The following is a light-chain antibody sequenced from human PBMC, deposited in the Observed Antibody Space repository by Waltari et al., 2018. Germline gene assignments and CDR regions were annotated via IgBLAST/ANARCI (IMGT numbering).Light chain of an antibody. CDR3: NSFTRDNTWV. Sequence: QSALTQSASVSGSPGQSITISCSGTSSDVGSYNHVTWFQQHPDKAPKLIIYDVNRWPSGVSDRFSGSKSGNTASLTISGLQAEDEADYFCNSFTRDNTWVFGGGTKVTVL. CDR1: SSDVGSYNH. CDR2: DVN. V-gene: IGLV2-14*01. J-gene: IGLJ3*02.